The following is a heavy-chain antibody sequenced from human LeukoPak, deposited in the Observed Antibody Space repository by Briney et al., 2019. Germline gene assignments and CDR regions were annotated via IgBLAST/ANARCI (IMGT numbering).Heavy chain of an antibody. CDR2: TYYRSKWYN. D-gene: IGHD3-22*01. V-gene: IGHV6-1*01. Sequence: SQTLSLTCAISGDSVSSNSAARNWIRQSPSRGLEWLGRTYYRSKWYNDYAVSVKSRITINPDTSKNQFSLQLNSVTPEDTAVYYCARLPDYYDSSGPLAFDIWGQGTMVTVSS. CDR3: ARLPDYYDSSGPLAFDI. CDR1: GDSVSSNSAA. J-gene: IGHJ3*02.